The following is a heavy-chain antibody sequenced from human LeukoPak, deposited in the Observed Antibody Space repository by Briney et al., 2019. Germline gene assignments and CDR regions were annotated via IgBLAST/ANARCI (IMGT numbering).Heavy chain of an antibody. CDR2: IYASGST. Sequence: SETLSLTCSVSGGSISNYYWNWIRQPAGKGLEWIGRIYASGSTNYNPSLKSRVTISMDKSKNHFSLNLKSVTAADTGFYYCARDFYGDDGHHPFNYWGQGIQVTVSS. V-gene: IGHV4-4*07. D-gene: IGHD2/OR15-2a*01. J-gene: IGHJ4*02. CDR1: GGSISNYY. CDR3: ARDFYGDDGHHPFNY.